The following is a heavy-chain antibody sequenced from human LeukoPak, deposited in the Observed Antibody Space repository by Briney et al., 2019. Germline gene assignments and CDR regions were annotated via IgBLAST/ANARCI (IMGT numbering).Heavy chain of an antibody. D-gene: IGHD4-17*01. J-gene: IGHJ4*02. CDR3: ASMATVTTFGYFDY. CDR2: IYPGDFDT. CDR1: GYSFASYW. Sequence: GESLKISCKGSGYSFASYWIGWVRQMPGKGLEWMGVIYPGDFDTRYSPSFQGQVTISADKSISTAYVQWSSLKASDTAMYYCASMATVTTFGYFDYWGRGTLVTVSS. V-gene: IGHV5-51*01.